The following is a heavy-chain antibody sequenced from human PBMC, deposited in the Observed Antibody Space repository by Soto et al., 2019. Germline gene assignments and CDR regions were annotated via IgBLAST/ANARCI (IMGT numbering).Heavy chain of an antibody. Sequence: QVQLVQSGAEVKKPGSSVKVSCKASGGTFSSYTISWVRQAPGQGLEWMGRIIPILGIANYAQKFQGRVTITADKSTSTAYMELSILRSEDTAVYYCARRGEWFGERWGQGTLVTVSS. CDR3: ARRGEWFGER. CDR1: GGTFSSYT. CDR2: IIPILGIA. V-gene: IGHV1-69*02. J-gene: IGHJ4*02. D-gene: IGHD3-10*01.